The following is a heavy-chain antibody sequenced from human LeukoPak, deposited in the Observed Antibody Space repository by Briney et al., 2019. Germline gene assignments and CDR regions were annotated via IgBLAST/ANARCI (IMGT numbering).Heavy chain of an antibody. V-gene: IGHV1-24*01. CDR3: ATAYPSWELRRDYYYYMDV. J-gene: IGHJ6*03. D-gene: IGHD1-26*01. CDR1: GYTLTPLS. CDR2: FDTQAGET. Sequence: ASVKVSSTVSGYTLTPLSMHWVRQAPGKGLEWMGGFDTQAGETSYAQKFEGRVKMSEDTSTDTAYMELSSVRSEDTAVYYGATAYPSWELRRDYYYYMDVWGKGTTVTVSS.